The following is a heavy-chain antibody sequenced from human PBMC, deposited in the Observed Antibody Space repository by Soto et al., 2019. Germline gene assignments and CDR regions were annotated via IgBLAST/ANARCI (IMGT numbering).Heavy chain of an antibody. J-gene: IGHJ6*02. V-gene: IGHV3-48*02. CDR1: GFTFSSYS. Sequence: EVQLVESGGGLVQPGGSLRLSCAASGFTFSSYSMNWVRQAPGKGLEWVSYISSSSSTIYYADSVKGRFTISRDNAKNSLYLQMNSLRDEDTAVYYCAREGVRVVYYYYGMDVCGQGTTVTVSS. D-gene: IGHD3-10*01. CDR3: AREGVRVVYYYYGMDV. CDR2: ISSSSSTI.